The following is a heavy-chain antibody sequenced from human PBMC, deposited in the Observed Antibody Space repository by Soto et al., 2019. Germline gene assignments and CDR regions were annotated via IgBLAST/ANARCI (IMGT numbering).Heavy chain of an antibody. CDR2: IYYSGST. CDR1: GGSISSYY. Sequence: SETLSLTCTVSGGSISSYYWSWIRQPPGKGLEWIGYIYYSGSTNYNPSLKSRVTISVDTSKNQFSLRLSSVTAADTAVYYCARSYSGYDYYFDYWGQGTLVTVSS. D-gene: IGHD5-12*01. J-gene: IGHJ4*02. V-gene: IGHV4-59*08. CDR3: ARSYSGYDYYFDY.